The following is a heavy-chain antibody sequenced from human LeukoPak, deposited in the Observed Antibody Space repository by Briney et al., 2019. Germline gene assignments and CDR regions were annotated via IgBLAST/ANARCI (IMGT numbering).Heavy chain of an antibody. V-gene: IGHV4-59*05. CDR1: GGSISSYY. J-gene: IGHJ4*02. CDR3: ARHGGTRVTLVEVYYFDY. CDR2: IYYSGST. Sequence: SETLSLTCTVSGGSISSYYWSWIRQPPGKGLEWIGSIYYSGSTYYNPSLKSRVTTSVDTSKNQFSLKLSSVTAADTAVYYCARHGGTRVTLVEVYYFDYWGQGTLVTVSS. D-gene: IGHD4-11*01.